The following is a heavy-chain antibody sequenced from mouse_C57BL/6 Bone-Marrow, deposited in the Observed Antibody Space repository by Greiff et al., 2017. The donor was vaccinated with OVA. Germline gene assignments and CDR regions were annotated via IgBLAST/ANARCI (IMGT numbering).Heavy chain of an antibody. Sequence: EVKLMESGGGLVKPGGSLKLSCAASGFTFSSYAMSWVRQTPEKRLEWVATISDGGSYTYYPANVKGRFTISRDNAKNNLYLQMSHLKSEDTAMYYCARGRPVAYWGQGTLVTVSA. J-gene: IGHJ3*01. CDR2: ISDGGSYT. V-gene: IGHV5-4*03. CDR1: GFTFSSYA. CDR3: ARGRPVAY.